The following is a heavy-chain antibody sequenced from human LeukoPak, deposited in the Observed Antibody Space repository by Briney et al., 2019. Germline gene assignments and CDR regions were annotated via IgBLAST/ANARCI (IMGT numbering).Heavy chain of an antibody. Sequence: ASVKVSCKASGGTFSSYAISWVRQAPGQGLEWMGRIIPIFGTANYAQKFQGRVTITTDESTSTAYMELSSLRSEDTAVYYCARDNYPIFGVVTTLSYWGQGTLVTVSS. D-gene: IGHD3-3*01. CDR2: IIPIFGTA. CDR3: ARDNYPIFGVVTTLSY. V-gene: IGHV1-69*05. CDR1: GGTFSSYA. J-gene: IGHJ4*02.